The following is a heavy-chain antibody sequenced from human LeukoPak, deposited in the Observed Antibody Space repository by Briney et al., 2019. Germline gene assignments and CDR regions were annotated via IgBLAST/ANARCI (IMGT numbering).Heavy chain of an antibody. CDR3: ARDTGRYSYGYNYYYYGMDV. CDR1: GFTFSSYG. D-gene: IGHD5-18*01. V-gene: IGHV3-30*03. CDR2: ISYDGSSK. Sequence: GGSLRLSCAASGFTFSSYGMHWVRQAPDKGLEWVAVISYDGSSKYYADSVKGRFTISRDNSKNTLYLQMNSLRPEDTAVYYCARDTGRYSYGYNYYYYGMDVRGQGTTVTVSS. J-gene: IGHJ6*02.